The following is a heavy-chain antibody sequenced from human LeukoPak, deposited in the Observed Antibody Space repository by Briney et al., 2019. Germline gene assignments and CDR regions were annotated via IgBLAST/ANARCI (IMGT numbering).Heavy chain of an antibody. J-gene: IGHJ4*02. Sequence: GGSLRLSCAASGFTFSSYAMHWVRQAPGKGLEWVAVISYDGSNKYYADSVKGRFTIYRDNSKNTLYLKMNSLRAEDTAVYYCAKARSVGATWTDWGQGTLVTVSS. CDR3: AKARSVGATWTD. D-gene: IGHD1-26*01. CDR2: ISYDGSNK. CDR1: GFTFSSYA. V-gene: IGHV3-30-3*01.